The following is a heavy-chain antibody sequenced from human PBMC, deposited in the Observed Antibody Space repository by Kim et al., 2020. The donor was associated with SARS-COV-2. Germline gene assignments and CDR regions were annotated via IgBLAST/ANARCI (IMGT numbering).Heavy chain of an antibody. CDR1: GFTFSSYS. J-gene: IGHJ4*02. V-gene: IGHV3-21*01. Sequence: GGSLRLSCAASGFTFSSYSMNWVRQAPGKGLEWVSSISSSSSYIYYADSVKGRFTISRDNAKNSLYLQMNSLRAEDTAVYYCARDLARMVRGVRYYFDYWGQGTLVTVSS. CDR2: ISSSSSYI. CDR3: ARDLARMVRGVRYYFDY. D-gene: IGHD3-10*01.